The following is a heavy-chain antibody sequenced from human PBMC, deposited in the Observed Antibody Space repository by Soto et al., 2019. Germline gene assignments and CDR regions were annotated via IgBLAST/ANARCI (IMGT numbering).Heavy chain of an antibody. CDR3: AREAGSSRYYYGLDV. D-gene: IGHD6-6*01. CDR2: IHSDDST. V-gene: IGHV3-53*01. CDR1: GCIVSTNY. J-gene: IGHJ6*02. Sequence: XGSLRLSCSASGCIVSTNYMTWVRQAPGKGLEWVSVIHSDDSTYYADSVKGRFTISRDNSKNTLFLQLNSLRAEDTAVYYCAREAGSSRYYYGLDVWGQGTTVTVSS.